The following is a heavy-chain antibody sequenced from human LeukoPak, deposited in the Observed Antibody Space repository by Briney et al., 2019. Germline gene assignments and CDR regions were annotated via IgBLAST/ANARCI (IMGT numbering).Heavy chain of an antibody. J-gene: IGHJ4*02. V-gene: IGHV4-39*01. CDR1: GGSIGSSSYY. CDR2: IYYSGST. CDR3: ARHVPYDFWSGYYFGYFDY. D-gene: IGHD3-3*01. Sequence: SETLSLTCTVSGGSIGSSSYYWGWIRQPPGKGLEWIGSIYYSGSTYYNPSLKSRVTISVDTSKNQFSLKLSSVTAADTAVYYCARHVPYDFWSGYYFGYFDYWGQGTLVTVSS.